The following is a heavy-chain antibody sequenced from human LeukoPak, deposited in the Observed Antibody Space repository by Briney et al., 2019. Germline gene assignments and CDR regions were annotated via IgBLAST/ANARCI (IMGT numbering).Heavy chain of an antibody. CDR2: IIPIFGTA. V-gene: IGHV1-69*05. Sequence: SVKVSCKASGGTFSSYAISWVRQAPGQGLEWMGGIIPIFGTANHAQKFQGRVTITTDESTSTAYMELSSLRSEDTAVYYCARGGRSTIFGYYYYMDVWGKGTTVTVSS. D-gene: IGHD3-3*01. CDR1: GGTFSSYA. J-gene: IGHJ6*03. CDR3: ARGGRSTIFGYYYYMDV.